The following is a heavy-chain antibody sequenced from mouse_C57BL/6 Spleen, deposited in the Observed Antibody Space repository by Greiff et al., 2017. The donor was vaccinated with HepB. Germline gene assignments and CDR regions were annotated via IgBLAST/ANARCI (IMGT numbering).Heavy chain of an antibody. D-gene: IGHD3-1*01. Sequence: EVKLVESGGGLVKPGGSLKLSCAASGFTFSSYAMSWVRQTPEKRLEWVATISDGGSYTYYPDNVKGRFTISRDNARNNLYLQMSHLKTEDTAMYYCASDRGYEDFEYWGPSTTLSVAS. CDR3: ASDRGYEDFEY. V-gene: IGHV5-4*03. J-gene: IGHJ2*01. CDR2: ISDGGSYT. CDR1: GFTFSSYA.